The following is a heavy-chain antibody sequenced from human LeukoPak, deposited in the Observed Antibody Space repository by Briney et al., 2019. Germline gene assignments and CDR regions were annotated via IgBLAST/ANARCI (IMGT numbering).Heavy chain of an antibody. Sequence: PSETLSLTCAVYGGSFSGYYWSWIRQPPGKGLEWIGEINHSGSTNYNPSLKSRVTISVDTSKNQFSLKLSSVTAADTAVYYCARLTDGSGSYYHHYYYYYYYYMDVWGKGTTVTISS. CDR1: GGSFSGYY. D-gene: IGHD3-10*01. CDR3: ARLTDGSGSYYHHYYYYYYYYMDV. V-gene: IGHV4-34*01. J-gene: IGHJ6*03. CDR2: INHSGST.